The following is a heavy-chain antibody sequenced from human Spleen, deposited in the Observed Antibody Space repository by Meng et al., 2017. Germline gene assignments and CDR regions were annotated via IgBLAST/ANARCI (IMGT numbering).Heavy chain of an antibody. J-gene: IGHJ4*02. V-gene: IGHV4-34*01. CDR3: ARGPTTMAHDFDY. Sequence: QVPLQESGPRLVRPSATLSLTCTVSGGSFSDYYWSWIRQPPGKGLEWIGEINHSGSTNYNPSLESRATISVDTSQNNLSLKLSSVTAADSAVYYCARGPTTMAHDFDYWGQGTLVTVSS. CDR2: INHSGST. CDR1: GGSFSDYY. D-gene: IGHD4-11*01.